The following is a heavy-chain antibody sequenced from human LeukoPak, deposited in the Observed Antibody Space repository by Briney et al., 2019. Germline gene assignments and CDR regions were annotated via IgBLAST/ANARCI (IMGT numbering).Heavy chain of an antibody. V-gene: IGHV3-23*01. Sequence: GGSLRLSCAASGFTFSSYAMSWVRQAPGKGLEWVSAISGSGGSTYYADSLKGRFTISRDNSKNTLYLQMNSLRAEDTAVYYCAKDLGDSYDILTGYYTGYFDYWGQGTLVTVSS. J-gene: IGHJ4*02. CDR2: ISGSGGST. CDR3: AKDLGDSYDILTGYYTGYFDY. CDR1: GFTFSSYA. D-gene: IGHD3-9*01.